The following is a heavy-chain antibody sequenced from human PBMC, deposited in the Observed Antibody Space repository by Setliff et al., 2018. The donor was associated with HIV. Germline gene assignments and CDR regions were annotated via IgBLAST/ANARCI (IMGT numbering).Heavy chain of an antibody. CDR3: ARDLREGSLTSFDY. V-gene: IGHV1-46*01. CDR2: SNPSGGST. J-gene: IGHJ4*02. D-gene: IGHD3-10*01. Sequence: ASVKVSCKASGYTFTSYYMHWVRQAPGQGLEWMGISNPSGGSTTYAPKFQGRVTMTRDTSTSTVYMELSSLRSDDTAVYYCARDLREGSLTSFDYWGQGTVVTVSS. CDR1: GYTFTSYY.